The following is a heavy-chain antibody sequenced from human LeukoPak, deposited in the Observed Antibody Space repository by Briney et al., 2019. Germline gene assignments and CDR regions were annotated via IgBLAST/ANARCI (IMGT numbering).Heavy chain of an antibody. Sequence: GGSLRLSCAASGFTFSSYGMHWVRQAPGKGLEWVAVISYDGSNKYYADSVKGRFTISRDNSKNTLYLQMNSLRAEDTAVYYCAKGGGFTSSSWYQDYYYGMDVWGQGTTVTVS. CDR3: AKGGGFTSSSWYQDYYYGMDV. J-gene: IGHJ6*02. D-gene: IGHD6-13*01. V-gene: IGHV3-30*18. CDR1: GFTFSSYG. CDR2: ISYDGSNK.